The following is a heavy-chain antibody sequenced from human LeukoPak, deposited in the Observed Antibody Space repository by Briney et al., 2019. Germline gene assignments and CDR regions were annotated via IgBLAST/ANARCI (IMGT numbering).Heavy chain of an antibody. Sequence: PGGSLRLSCAASGFTFSSYSMNWVRQAPGKGLEWVSSISSSSSYIYYADSVKGRFTISRDNAKNSLYLQMNSLRAEDTAVYYCARDNGCCRSTSCHSWGQGTPVTVSS. V-gene: IGHV3-21*01. CDR2: ISSSSSYI. J-gene: IGHJ4*02. D-gene: IGHD2-2*01. CDR1: GFTFSSYS. CDR3: ARDNGCCRSTSCHS.